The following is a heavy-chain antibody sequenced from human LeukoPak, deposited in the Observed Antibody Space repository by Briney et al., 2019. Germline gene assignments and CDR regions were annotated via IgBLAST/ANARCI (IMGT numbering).Heavy chain of an antibody. CDR3: ARQETWIQPYFDY. CDR2: IYYSGST. D-gene: IGHD5-18*01. CDR1: GGSISSGDYY. J-gene: IGHJ4*02. V-gene: IGHV4-30-4*01. Sequence: SETLSLTCTVSGGSISSGDYYWSWIRQPPGKGLEWIGYIYYSGSTYYNPSLKSRVTISVDTSKNQFSLKLSSVTAADTAVYYCARQETWIQPYFDYWGQGTLVTVSS.